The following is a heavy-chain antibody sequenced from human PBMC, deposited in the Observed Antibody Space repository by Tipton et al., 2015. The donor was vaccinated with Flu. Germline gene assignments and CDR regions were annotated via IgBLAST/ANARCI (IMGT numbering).Heavy chain of an antibody. D-gene: IGHD6-13*01. CDR3: VRAVGGAAAL. CDR1: GSSISGHS. J-gene: IGHJ3*01. V-gene: IGHV3-7*01. CDR2: IKEDGSQI. Sequence: TLSLTCTVSGSSISGHSWSWIRQPPGKGLEWVANIKEDGSQIYYVDSVKGRFTISRDNAQNSLYLQMNSLRVEDTAVYYCVRAVGGAAALWGQGTMVTVSS.